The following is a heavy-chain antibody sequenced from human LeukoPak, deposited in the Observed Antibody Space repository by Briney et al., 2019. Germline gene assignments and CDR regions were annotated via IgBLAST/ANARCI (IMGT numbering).Heavy chain of an antibody. Sequence: SETLSLTCTVSGGSISSGTYYWGWVRQPPGTGLEWIGTIYYSGTTYYNPSLKSRVTISVDTSKNQFSLKLSSVTAADTAVYYCARTRYYYNSRSYGAPYYFDYWGQGTLVTVSS. CDR2: IYYSGTT. CDR1: GGSISSGTYY. CDR3: ARTRYYYNSRSYGAPYYFDY. J-gene: IGHJ4*02. V-gene: IGHV4-39*01. D-gene: IGHD3-10*01.